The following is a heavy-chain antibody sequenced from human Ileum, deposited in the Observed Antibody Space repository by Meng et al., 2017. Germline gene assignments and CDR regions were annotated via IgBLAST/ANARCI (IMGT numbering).Heavy chain of an antibody. D-gene: IGHD6-6*01. CDR3: TTVSSSSLGY. CDR2: ISNTGSIT. CDR1: GFSFIDYF. Sequence: VQLVEAGGGLVQPGGSLVLSGAASGFSFIDYFMTWIRQAPGKGLEWLSYISNTGSITYHADSVKGRFSISRDNAKNSLYLQMNSLRPEDTAVYYCTTVSSSSLGYWGQGTLVTVSS. J-gene: IGHJ4*02. V-gene: IGHV3-11*01.